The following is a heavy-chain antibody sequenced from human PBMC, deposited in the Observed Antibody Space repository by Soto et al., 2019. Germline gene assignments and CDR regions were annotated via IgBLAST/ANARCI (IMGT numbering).Heavy chain of an antibody. CDR1: GGTFSSYT. Sequence: SVKVSCKASGGTFSSYTISWVRQAPGQGLEWMGRIIPIFGTTTYAQKFQGRVTITADESTSIAYMELGSLRSDDTALYYCALGGLFYSGTSGHPLGFWGQGAVVTVSS. D-gene: IGHD2-15*01. CDR3: ALGGLFYSGTSGHPLGF. V-gene: IGHV1-69*13. CDR2: IIPIFGTT. J-gene: IGHJ4*02.